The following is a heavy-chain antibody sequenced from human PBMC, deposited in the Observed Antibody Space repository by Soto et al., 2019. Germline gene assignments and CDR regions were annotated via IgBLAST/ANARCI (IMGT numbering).Heavy chain of an antibody. V-gene: IGHV4-39*01. CDR1: GGSISSRTYY. CDR3: ALKVDIVVVVEPRYFDY. J-gene: IGHJ4*02. Sequence: SETLSLTFSVSGGSISSRTYYWGLIRQPPGKGLEWIGSIYYSGSTYYNPSLKSRVTISVDTSKNQFSLKLSSVTAADTAVYYCALKVDIVVVVEPRYFDYSGQGTLVTVS. CDR2: IYYSGST. D-gene: IGHD2-15*01.